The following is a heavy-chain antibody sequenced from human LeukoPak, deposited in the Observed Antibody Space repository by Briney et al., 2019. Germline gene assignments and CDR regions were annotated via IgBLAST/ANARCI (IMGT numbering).Heavy chain of an antibody. CDR2: IYSNGNT. D-gene: IGHD1-7*01. CDR3: ARERRELRGDAFDI. J-gene: IGHJ3*02. CDR1: GGSISSYH. Sequence: SETLSLTCTVSGGSISSYHWTWIRQPAGKSLEWIGRIYSNGNTNYNPSLKSRVIMSIETSKNQFSLKLSSLTAADTAVYYCARERRELRGDAFDIWGQGTMVIVSS. V-gene: IGHV4-4*07.